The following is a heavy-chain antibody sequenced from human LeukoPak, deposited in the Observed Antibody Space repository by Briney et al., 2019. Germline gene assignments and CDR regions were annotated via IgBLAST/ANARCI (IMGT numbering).Heavy chain of an antibody. Sequence: GGSLRLSCAASGFTFTRYSMTWVRQAPGKGLERVSYISSSSSTIHYADSVKGRFTISRDNTKNSLYLQMNSLRAEDTAVYYCARDGGATLVRGVITFDYWGQGTLVTVSS. CDR3: ARDGGATLVRGVITFDY. J-gene: IGHJ4*02. CDR2: ISSSSSTI. D-gene: IGHD3-10*01. CDR1: GFTFTRYS. V-gene: IGHV3-48*04.